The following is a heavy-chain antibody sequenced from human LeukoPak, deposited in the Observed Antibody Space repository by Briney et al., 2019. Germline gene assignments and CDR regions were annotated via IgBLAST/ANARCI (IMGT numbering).Heavy chain of an antibody. CDR2: IYSGGGT. CDR3: ARHGSYYVGYFDY. CDR1: GFTVSSNY. V-gene: IGHV3-66*04. D-gene: IGHD1-26*01. Sequence: PGGSLTLSCAASGFTVSSNYMTWVRQAPGKGLEWVSVIYSGGGTYYADSVKGRFTISRDNSKTTLYLQMNSLRAEDTAVYYCARHGSYYVGYFDYWGQGTLVTVSS. J-gene: IGHJ4*02.